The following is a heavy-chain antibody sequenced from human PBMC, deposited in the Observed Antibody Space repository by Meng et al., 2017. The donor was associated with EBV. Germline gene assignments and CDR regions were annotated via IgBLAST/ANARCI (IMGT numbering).Heavy chain of an antibody. CDR1: GDSISDYY. CDR3: ARVNSDCGGVMCYKGWFDP. CDR2: IHYSGST. Sequence: QVPLQESGPGLVKPSETPSLTCTVSGDSISDYYWSWIRQPPGKGLEWIGYIHYSGSTYYNPSLKSRITISVDMSRNQFSLRLTSVTSADMAVYYCARVNSDCGGVMCYKGWFDPWGQGTLVTVSS. V-gene: IGHV4-59*08. D-gene: IGHD2-21*01. J-gene: IGHJ5*02.